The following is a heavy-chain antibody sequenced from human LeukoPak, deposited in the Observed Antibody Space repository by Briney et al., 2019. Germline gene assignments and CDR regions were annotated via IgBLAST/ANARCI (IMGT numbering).Heavy chain of an antibody. CDR2: INPKTGVT. J-gene: IGHJ4*02. D-gene: IGHD1-26*01. Sequence: ASVKVSCKASGYTFTDYYLHWARQAPGHGLEWMGWINPKTGVTKYAQNFQGRVTMTRDTSISTAYMEVSRLRSDDTAVFYCARDLAMYSPDLDYWGQGTLVTVSS. CDR1: GYTFTDYY. V-gene: IGHV1-2*02. CDR3: ARDLAMYSPDLDY.